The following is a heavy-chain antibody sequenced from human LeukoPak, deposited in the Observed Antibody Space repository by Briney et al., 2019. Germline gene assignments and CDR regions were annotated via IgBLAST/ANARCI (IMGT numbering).Heavy chain of an antibody. CDR1: GGSISSSSYY. J-gene: IGHJ4*02. Sequence: PSETLSLTCTVSGGSISSSSYYWGWIRQPPGKGLEWIGSMYYSGSAYYNSSLKSRVTISVDTSKDQFSLNLSSVTAADTAVYYCVSDNSGYSYFDYWGQGTLVTVSS. CDR3: VSDNSGYSYFDY. D-gene: IGHD3-22*01. CDR2: MYYSGSA. V-gene: IGHV4-39*07.